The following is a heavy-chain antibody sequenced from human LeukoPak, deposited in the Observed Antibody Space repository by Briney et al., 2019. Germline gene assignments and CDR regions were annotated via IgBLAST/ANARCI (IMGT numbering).Heavy chain of an antibody. J-gene: IGHJ4*02. D-gene: IGHD3-22*01. CDR3: ARVDDRGHYYDSSGPRKLFDY. V-gene: IGHV1-2*02. CDR1: GYAFTGYY. Sequence: ASVKVSCKASGYAFTGYYMHWVRQAPGQGLEWMGWFNPDSGGTNYAQKFQGRVTMTRDTSISTAYMELSRLRSDDTAVYYCARVDDRGHYYDSSGPRKLFDYWGQGTLVTVSS. CDR2: FNPDSGGT.